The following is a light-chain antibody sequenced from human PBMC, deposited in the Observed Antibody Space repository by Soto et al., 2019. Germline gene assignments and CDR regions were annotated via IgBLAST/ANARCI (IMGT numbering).Light chain of an antibody. CDR1: QSIGRF. V-gene: IGKV1-33*01. CDR3: QQYDNLPIT. Sequence: DIQMTQSPSSLSASVGDRVTITCRASQSIGRFLNWYQQKPGKAPKLLIYDASNLETGVPSRFSGSGSGTDFTFTISSLQPEDIATYYCQQYDNLPITFGQGTRLET. J-gene: IGKJ5*01. CDR2: DAS.